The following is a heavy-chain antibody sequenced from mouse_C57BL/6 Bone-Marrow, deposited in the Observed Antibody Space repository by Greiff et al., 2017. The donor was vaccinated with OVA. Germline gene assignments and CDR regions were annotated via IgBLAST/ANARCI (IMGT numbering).Heavy chain of an antibody. CDR2: ISSGGSYT. D-gene: IGHD1-1*02. CDR3: ARRLWCFDY. J-gene: IGHJ2*01. CDR1: GFTFSSYG. Sequence: VQLQQSGGDLVKPGGSLKLSCAASGFTFSSYGMSWVRQTPDKRLEWVATISSGGSYTYYPDSVKGRFTISRDNAKNTLYLQMSSLKSEDTAMYYCARRLWCFDYWGQGTTLTVSS. V-gene: IGHV5-6*01.